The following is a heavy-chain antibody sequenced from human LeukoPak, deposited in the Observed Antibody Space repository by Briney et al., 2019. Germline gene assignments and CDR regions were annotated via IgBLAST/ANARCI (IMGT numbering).Heavy chain of an antibody. V-gene: IGHV4-59*11. CDR2: ISYGGIT. CDR3: ASRAHCSGGSCYGNWFDP. D-gene: IGHD2-15*01. Sequence: KASETLSLTCTVSGASISSHYWSWIRQSPGKGLEWIGYISYGGITNYNPSLKSRVTISVDTSKNHFSLRLSSVTAADTAVYYCASRAHCSGGSCYGNWFDPWGQGTLVTVSS. J-gene: IGHJ5*02. CDR1: GASISSHY.